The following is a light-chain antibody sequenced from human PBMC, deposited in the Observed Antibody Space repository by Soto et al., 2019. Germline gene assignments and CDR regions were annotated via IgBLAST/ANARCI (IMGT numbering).Light chain of an antibody. CDR2: DVS. V-gene: IGLV2-14*01. J-gene: IGLJ1*01. CDR3: SSYTSSSTRV. Sequence: QSALTQPASVSGSPGQSITISCTGTSSDVGGYNYVSWYQQHPGKAPKLMIYDVSNRPSGVSNRFSGSKSANTASLTISGLQAEGEADYYCSSYTSSSTRVFGTGTKLTVL. CDR1: SSDVGGYNY.